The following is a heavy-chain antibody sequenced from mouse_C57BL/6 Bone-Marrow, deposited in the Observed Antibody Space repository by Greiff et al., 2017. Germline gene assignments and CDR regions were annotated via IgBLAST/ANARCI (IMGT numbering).Heavy chain of an antibody. CDR2: IYPRDGST. D-gene: IGHD2-12*01. J-gene: IGHJ3*01. V-gene: IGHV1-85*01. Sequence: VTLVESGPELVKPGASVKLSCKASGYTFTSYDINWVKQRPGQGLEWIGWIYPRDGSTKYNEKFKGKATLTVDTSSSTAYMELHSLTSEDSAVYFCARRRVLYLAWFAYWGQGTLVTVSA. CDR1: GYTFTSYD. CDR3: ARRRVLYLAWFAY.